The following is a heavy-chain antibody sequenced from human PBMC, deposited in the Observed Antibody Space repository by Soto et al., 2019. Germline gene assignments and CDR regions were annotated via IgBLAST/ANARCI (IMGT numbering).Heavy chain of an antibody. Sequence: EVQLVESGGGLVQPGGSLRLSCAASGFTFSSYWMSWVRQAPGKGLEWVANIKQDGSEKYYVDSVKGRFTISRDNAQNSLYLQMKRLRAEDTAVYYCARDGIAVAGTSVYWGQGTLVTVSS. CDR2: IKQDGSEK. J-gene: IGHJ4*02. CDR3: ARDGIAVAGTSVY. D-gene: IGHD6-19*01. CDR1: GFTFSSYW. V-gene: IGHV3-7*01.